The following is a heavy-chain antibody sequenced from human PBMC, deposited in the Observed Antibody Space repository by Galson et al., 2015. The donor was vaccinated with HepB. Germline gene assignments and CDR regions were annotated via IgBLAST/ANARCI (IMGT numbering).Heavy chain of an antibody. Sequence: SLRLSCAASGFTFSSYAMHWVRQAPGKGLEWVAVISYDGSNKYYADSVKGRFTISRDNSKNTLYLQMNSLRAEDTAVYYCARPPYYYDSSGYYLRHWGQGTLVTVSS. CDR2: ISYDGSNK. J-gene: IGHJ1*01. D-gene: IGHD3-22*01. CDR1: GFTFSSYA. CDR3: ARPPYYYDSSGYYLRH. V-gene: IGHV3-30-3*01.